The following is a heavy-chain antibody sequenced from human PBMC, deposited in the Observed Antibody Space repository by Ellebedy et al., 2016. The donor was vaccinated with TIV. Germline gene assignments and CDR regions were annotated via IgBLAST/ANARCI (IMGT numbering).Heavy chain of an antibody. D-gene: IGHD1-26*01. CDR1: GASFSHYY. CDR3: ARGRGGSYSIPFDV. Sequence: SETLSLXCAVYGASFSHYYWSWIRLPPGKGLEWIGEINHSGSTYYNPSLKNRVSMSVDRSKNQFSLKLNSLSAADTAVYFCARGRGGSYSIPFDVWGQGALVTVSS. V-gene: IGHV4-34*01. CDR2: INHSGST. J-gene: IGHJ4*02.